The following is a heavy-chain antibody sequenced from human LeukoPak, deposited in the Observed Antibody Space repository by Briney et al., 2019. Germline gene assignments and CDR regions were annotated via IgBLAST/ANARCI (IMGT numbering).Heavy chain of an antibody. J-gene: IGHJ6*02. D-gene: IGHD6-6*01. CDR1: GFTFSDHY. CDR3: GRGGYSSSSFYGMDV. CDR2: TGNKANSYTT. V-gene: IGHV3-72*01. Sequence: GGSLRLSCAASGFTFSDHYMEGVRQAPGKGLEWIGHTGNKANSYTTEYAASVKGRFSISRDDSKNTLYLQMNSLKTEDTAVYYCGRGGYSSSSFYGMDVWGQGTTVTVSS.